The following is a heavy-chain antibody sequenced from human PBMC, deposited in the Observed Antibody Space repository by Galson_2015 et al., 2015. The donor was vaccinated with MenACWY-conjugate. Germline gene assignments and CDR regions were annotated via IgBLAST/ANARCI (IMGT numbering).Heavy chain of an antibody. V-gene: IGHV3-66*01. CDR1: GFILSSTS. CDR3: ATTRAPYGGYAGEYYFDH. J-gene: IGHJ4*02. Sequence: SLRLSCAASGFILSSTSYMSWVRPAPGKGPEWMSIIYSGGGTYYAEARKGRFTISRDNADKKVDLQKDNVRAEDTALYYCATTRAPYGGYAGEYYFDHWGQGALVTVSS. CDR2: IYSGGGT. D-gene: IGHD5-12*01.